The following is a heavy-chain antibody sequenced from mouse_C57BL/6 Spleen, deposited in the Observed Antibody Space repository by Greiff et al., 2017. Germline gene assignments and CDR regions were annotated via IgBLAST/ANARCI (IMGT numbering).Heavy chain of an antibody. V-gene: IGHV5-17*01. Sequence: EVKLVESGGGLVKPGGSLKLSCAASGFTFSDYGMHWVRQAPEKGLEWVAYISSGSSTIYYADTVKGRFTISRDNAKNTLFLQMTSLRSEDTAMYYCARPGLPYYYWYFDVWGTGTTVTVSS. D-gene: IGHD3-1*01. J-gene: IGHJ1*03. CDR2: ISSGSSTI. CDR1: GFTFSDYG. CDR3: ARPGLPYYYWYFDV.